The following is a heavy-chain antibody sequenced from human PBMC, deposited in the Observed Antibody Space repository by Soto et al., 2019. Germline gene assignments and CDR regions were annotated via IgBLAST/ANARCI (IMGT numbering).Heavy chain of an antibody. Sequence: EVQLVESGGGLVQPGGSLRLSCAASGFTFSPYSMNWVRQAPGKGLEWLSYISSSSGTIYYADSVKGRFTISRDNAKNSLYLQMSSLRDEDTAVYYCARSLPLDYWGQGTLVTVSS. CDR3: ARSLPLDY. V-gene: IGHV3-48*02. J-gene: IGHJ4*02. CDR1: GFTFSPYS. D-gene: IGHD2-21*02. CDR2: ISSSSGTI.